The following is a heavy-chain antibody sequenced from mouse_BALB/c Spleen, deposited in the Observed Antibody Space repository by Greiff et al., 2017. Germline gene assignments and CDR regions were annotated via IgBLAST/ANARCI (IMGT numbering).Heavy chain of an antibody. J-gene: IGHJ4*01. Sequence: QVQLRESGPGLASPGASVPLSCKASGSTFTTHIMNWVKKGPGQGLEWIGRIYPGSGETNYNQNFMGKATFSVDRSSSKVYMVLNSLTSEDPAVYYCGRGGNYGAMDYWGQGTSVTVSS. D-gene: IGHD2-1*01. CDR1: GSTFTTHI. CDR3: GRGGNYGAMDY. CDR2: IYPGSGET. V-gene: IGHV1-11*01.